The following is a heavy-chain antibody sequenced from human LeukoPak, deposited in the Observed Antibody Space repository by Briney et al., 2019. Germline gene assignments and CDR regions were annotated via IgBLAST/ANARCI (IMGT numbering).Heavy chain of an antibody. Sequence: ASVKVSCKASGYTFTSYDINWVRQATGQGLEWMGWLNPNSGNTGYAQKFQGRVTITRNTSITTAYMELSSLRSEDTAVYYCARVRGNYRYVPDYWGQGTLVTVPS. V-gene: IGHV1-8*03. D-gene: IGHD3-16*02. CDR3: ARVRGNYRYVPDY. CDR1: GYTFTSYD. J-gene: IGHJ4*02. CDR2: LNPNSGNT.